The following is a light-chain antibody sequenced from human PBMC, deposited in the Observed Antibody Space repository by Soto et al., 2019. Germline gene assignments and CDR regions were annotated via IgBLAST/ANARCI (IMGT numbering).Light chain of an antibody. CDR2: DAS. CDR1: QSISSR. V-gene: IGKV1-5*01. J-gene: IGKJ1*01. CDR3: QQYNSYST. Sequence: DIQMTQSPSTLSASVGDRVTITYRASQSISSRLAWYQQKPGKAPKLLIYDASSLESGVPSRFSGSGSGTEFTLTISSLQPGDFATYYCQQYNSYSTFGQGTKVDIK.